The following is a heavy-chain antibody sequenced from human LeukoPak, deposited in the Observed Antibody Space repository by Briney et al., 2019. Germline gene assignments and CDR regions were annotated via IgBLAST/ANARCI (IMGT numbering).Heavy chain of an antibody. Sequence: PSGGSLRLSCAASGFTFSSYGTHWVRQAPGKGLEWVAVIWYDGSNKYYADSVKGRFTISRDNSKNTLYLQMNSLRAEDTAVYYCAKDAPSGNFDYWGQGTLVTVSS. V-gene: IGHV3-33*06. CDR2: IWYDGSNK. CDR1: GFTFSSYG. CDR3: AKDAPSGNFDY. D-gene: IGHD1-26*01. J-gene: IGHJ4*02.